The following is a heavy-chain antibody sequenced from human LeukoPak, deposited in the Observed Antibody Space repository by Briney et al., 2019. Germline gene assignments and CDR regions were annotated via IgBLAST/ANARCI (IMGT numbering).Heavy chain of an antibody. CDR3: ASVFYDILTGYYPRENDAFDI. CDR1: GFTVSSNY. J-gene: IGHJ3*02. Sequence: GGSLILSCAASGFTVSSNYMSWVRQAPGKGLEWVSVIYSGGSTYYADSVKGRFTISRDNSKNTLYLQMNSLRAEDTAVYYCASVFYDILTGYYPRENDAFDIWGQGTMVTVSS. V-gene: IGHV3-53*01. CDR2: IYSGGST. D-gene: IGHD3-9*01.